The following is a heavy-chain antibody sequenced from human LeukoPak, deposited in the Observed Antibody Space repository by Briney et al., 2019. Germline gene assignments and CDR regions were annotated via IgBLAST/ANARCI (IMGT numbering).Heavy chain of an antibody. V-gene: IGHV3-30*02. CDR3: AKVHGWGRQLGYYFDY. CDR2: ISYGETEK. CDR1: GFTFSNYG. J-gene: IGHJ4*02. D-gene: IGHD2-15*01. Sequence: PGGSLRLSCAPHGFTFSNYGMHWVRQPPGKGLEWVAFISYGETEKQYADSVKGRFAISRDDSKNTLFLQMNSLRDEDTAIYYCAKVHGWGRQLGYYFDYWGQGTLVTVSS.